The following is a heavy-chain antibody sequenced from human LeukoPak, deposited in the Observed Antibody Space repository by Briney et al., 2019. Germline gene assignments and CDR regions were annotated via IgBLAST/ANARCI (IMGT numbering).Heavy chain of an antibody. J-gene: IGHJ4*02. CDR3: ATTESGYDYVPFDY. Sequence: PGGSLTLSCAASGCTFSSYARSWVRQPPGKGLEWVSAICGRGGSTYYADSENGRFTLYRDNPKNTLYLQMSRRRAEDTAIYYCATTESGYDYVPFDYWGQGTLVTVSS. CDR1: GCTFSSYA. CDR2: ICGRGGST. D-gene: IGHD5-12*01. V-gene: IGHV3-23*01.